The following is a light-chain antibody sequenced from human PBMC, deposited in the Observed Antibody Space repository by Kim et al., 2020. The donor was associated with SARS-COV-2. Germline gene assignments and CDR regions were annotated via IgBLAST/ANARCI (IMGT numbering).Light chain of an antibody. Sequence: ASLGDRVTITCRASQGISNYLAWYQQKPGKAPRLLIYAASTLESGVPSRFSGSGSGTEFTLTITGLQPDDFATYFCQQLNGFPFTFGPGTKVDVK. CDR3: QQLNGFPFT. V-gene: IGKV1-9*01. CDR2: AAS. J-gene: IGKJ3*01. CDR1: QGISNY.